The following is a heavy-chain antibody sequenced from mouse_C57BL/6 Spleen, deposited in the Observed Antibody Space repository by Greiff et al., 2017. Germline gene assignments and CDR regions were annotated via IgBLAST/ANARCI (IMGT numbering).Heavy chain of an antibody. Sequence: QVQLQQSGAELARPGASVKMSCKASGYTFTSYTMHWVKQRPGQGLEWIGYINPSSGYTKYNQKFKDKATLTADKSSSTAYMQLSSLTSEYSAVYYFARSESITTVFFDYWGQGTTLTVSS. CDR2: INPSSGYT. D-gene: IGHD1-1*01. J-gene: IGHJ2*01. CDR3: ARSESITTVFFDY. CDR1: GYTFTSYT. V-gene: IGHV1-4*01.